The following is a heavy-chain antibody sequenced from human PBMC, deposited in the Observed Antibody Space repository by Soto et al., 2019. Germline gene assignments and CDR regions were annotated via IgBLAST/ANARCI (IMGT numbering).Heavy chain of an antibody. Sequence: EVLLVESGGGLVQPGGSLRLSCAASGVAFSGSWMHWVRQGPGKGLVWVSRINSYGSSTDYADSVKGRFTISRDNAKNTLYLQMNSLRVEDTAVYYCARGWIGDLNDAFDAWGQGTMVTVSS. V-gene: IGHV3-74*01. CDR1: GVAFSGSW. CDR3: ARGWIGDLNDAFDA. CDR2: INSYGSST. J-gene: IGHJ3*01. D-gene: IGHD2-2*03.